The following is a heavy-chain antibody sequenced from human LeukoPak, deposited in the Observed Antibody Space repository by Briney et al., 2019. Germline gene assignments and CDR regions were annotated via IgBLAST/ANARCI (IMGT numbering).Heavy chain of an antibody. CDR1: GFTFSSYW. J-gene: IGHJ4*02. D-gene: IGHD3-16*01. CDR2: INSDGSST. CDR3: ARADRGDRYYFDY. V-gene: IGHV3-74*01. Sequence: SGGSLRLSCAASGFTFSSYWMHWVRQAPGKGLVWVSRINSDGSSTSYADSVKGRFTISRDNAKNTLYLQMNSLKTEDTAVYYCARADRGDRYYFDYWGQGILVTVSS.